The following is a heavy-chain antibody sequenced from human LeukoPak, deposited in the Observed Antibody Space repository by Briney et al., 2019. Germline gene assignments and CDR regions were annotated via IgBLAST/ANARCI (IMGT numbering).Heavy chain of an antibody. J-gene: IGHJ4*02. CDR1: GGSLNSYY. V-gene: IGHV4-59*01. D-gene: IGHD3-22*01. CDR3: ARGGYSGGYYYCGFDY. CDR2: IYYSGST. Sequence: SETLSLTCTVSGGSLNSYYWSWIRQPPGKGLEWIGYIYYSGSTNYNPSLESRVTISVDTSKNQFSLKLSSVTAADTAVYYCARGGYSGGYYYCGFDYWGQGTLVTVSS.